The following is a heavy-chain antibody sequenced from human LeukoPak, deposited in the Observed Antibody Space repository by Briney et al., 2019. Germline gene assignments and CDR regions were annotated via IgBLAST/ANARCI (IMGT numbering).Heavy chain of an antibody. Sequence: SVKVSCKASGGTFSSYAISWVRQAPGQGLEWMGGIIPIFGTANYAQKFQGRVTITADESTSTAYMELSRLRSDDTAVYYCARGSIVGATFDYFDYWGQGTLVTVSS. CDR2: IIPIFGTA. CDR3: ARGSIVGATFDYFDY. J-gene: IGHJ4*02. CDR1: GGTFSSYA. D-gene: IGHD1-26*01. V-gene: IGHV1-69*13.